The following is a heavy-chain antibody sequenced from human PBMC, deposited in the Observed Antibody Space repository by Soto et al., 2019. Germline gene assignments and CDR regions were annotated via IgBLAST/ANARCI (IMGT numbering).Heavy chain of an antibody. CDR3: TRDPDYGDYFTGYYYGMDV. Sequence: GGSLRLSCTASGFTFGDYAMSWFRQAPGKGLEWVGFIRSKAYGGTTDYAASVKGRFTISRDDSKYIAYLQMNSLKTEDTAVYYCTRDPDYGDYFTGYYYGMDVWGQGTKVTVSS. CDR2: IRSKAYGGTT. V-gene: IGHV3-49*03. J-gene: IGHJ6*02. CDR1: GFTFGDYA. D-gene: IGHD4-17*01.